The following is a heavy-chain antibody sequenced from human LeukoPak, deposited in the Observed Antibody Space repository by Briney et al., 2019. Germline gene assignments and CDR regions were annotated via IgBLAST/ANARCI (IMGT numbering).Heavy chain of an antibody. V-gene: IGHV4-34*01. CDR1: GGSFSGYY. Sequence: SETLSLTCAVYGGSFSGYYWSWLRQPPGKGLEWIGEINHSGSTNYNPSLKSRVTLSVDTSKNQFSLKLGSVTAADTAVYYCARRPDFWSGSYWAYYYYYMGVWDKGTTVTVSS. CDR2: INHSGST. J-gene: IGHJ6*03. D-gene: IGHD3-3*01. CDR3: ARRPDFWSGSYWAYYYYYMGV.